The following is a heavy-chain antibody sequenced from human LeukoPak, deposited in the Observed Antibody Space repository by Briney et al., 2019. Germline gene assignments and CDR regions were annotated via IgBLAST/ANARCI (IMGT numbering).Heavy chain of an antibody. V-gene: IGHV4-4*07. J-gene: IGHJ5*02. CDR2: IYTSGST. Sequence: SETLSLTCTVSGGSISSYYWSWIRQPARKGLEWIGRIYTSGSTNYNPSLKSRVTMSVDTSKNQFSLKLSSVTAADTAVYYCAREAHYYDSSGYVNWFDPWGQGTLVTVSS. D-gene: IGHD3-22*01. CDR1: GGSISSYY. CDR3: AREAHYYDSSGYVNWFDP.